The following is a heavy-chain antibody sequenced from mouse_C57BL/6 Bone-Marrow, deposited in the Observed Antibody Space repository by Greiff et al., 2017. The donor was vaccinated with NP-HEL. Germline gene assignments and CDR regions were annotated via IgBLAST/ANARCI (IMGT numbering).Heavy chain of an antibody. CDR3: TSRWLLSSWFAY. V-gene: IGHV14-1*01. J-gene: IGHJ3*01. CDR1: GFNIKDYY. CDR2: IDPEYGDT. D-gene: IGHD2-3*01. Sequence: VQLQQSGAELVRPGASVKLSCTASGFNIKDYYMHWVKQRPEQGLEWIGRIDPEYGDTEYAPKFQGKATMTADTSSNTAYLQLSSLTSEDTAVYYCTSRWLLSSWFAYWGQGTLVTVSA.